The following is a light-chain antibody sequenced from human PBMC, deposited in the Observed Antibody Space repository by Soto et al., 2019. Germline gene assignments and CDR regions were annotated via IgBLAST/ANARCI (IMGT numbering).Light chain of an antibody. Sequence: EIVLTQSPGTLSLSPGERATLSCRASQSVSSSYLAWYQQKPGQAPRLLIYGASSRATGIPDRFSGSGSGTDFTLTISRLEPVDLAVYYCQQYGSSQTFGQGTKV. CDR1: QSVSSSY. V-gene: IGKV3-20*01. CDR3: QQYGSSQT. CDR2: GAS. J-gene: IGKJ1*01.